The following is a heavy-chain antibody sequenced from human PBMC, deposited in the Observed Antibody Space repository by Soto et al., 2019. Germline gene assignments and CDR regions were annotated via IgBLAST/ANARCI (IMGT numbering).Heavy chain of an antibody. Sequence: ASVKVSCKASGYTFTTYGTSWVRQAPGQGLEWMGWISAYNGNTNYAQKFQGRVTMTTDTSTNTAYMELRSLRSDDTAVYYCARVYYDSSGYYYVEGAYYYYGMDVWGQGTTVAVSS. D-gene: IGHD3-22*01. CDR2: ISAYNGNT. CDR1: GYTFTTYG. CDR3: ARVYYDSSGYYYVEGAYYYYGMDV. J-gene: IGHJ6*02. V-gene: IGHV1-18*04.